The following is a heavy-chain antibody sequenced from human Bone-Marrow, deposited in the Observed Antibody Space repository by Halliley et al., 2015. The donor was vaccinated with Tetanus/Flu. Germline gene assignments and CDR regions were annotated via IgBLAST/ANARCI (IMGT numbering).Heavy chain of an antibody. CDR2: IWESGSP. Sequence: IGYIWESGSPFSNPSLKSRVSISLDTSGSQLSLKLSSLSVADTAVYYCARDWPRRDSYALDVWGQGITVTVSS. V-gene: IGHV4-31*02. CDR3: ARDWPRRDSYALDV. J-gene: IGHJ6*02. D-gene: IGHD3-10*01.